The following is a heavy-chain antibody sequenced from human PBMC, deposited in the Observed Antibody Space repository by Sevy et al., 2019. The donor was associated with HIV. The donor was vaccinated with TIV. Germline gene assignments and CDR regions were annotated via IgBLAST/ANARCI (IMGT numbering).Heavy chain of an antibody. J-gene: IGHJ4*02. CDR1: GFTFSSYA. V-gene: IGHV3-30-3*01. Sequence: GGSLRLSCAASGFTFSSYAMHWVRQAPGKGLEWVAVISYDGSNKYYAYSVKGRFTISRDNSKNTLYLQMNSLRAEDTAVYYCARSSGFYYYFDYWGQGTLVTVSS. D-gene: IGHD6-25*01. CDR2: ISYDGSNK. CDR3: ARSSGFYYYFDY.